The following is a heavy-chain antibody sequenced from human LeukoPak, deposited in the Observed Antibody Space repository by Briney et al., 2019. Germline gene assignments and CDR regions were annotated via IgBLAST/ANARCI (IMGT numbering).Heavy chain of an antibody. Sequence: GGSLRLSCAASGFTFSSYSMNWVRQAAGKGREWGSYISGSSSTIYYADSVKGRFTISRDNGKNTLYLQMNSLRAEDTAVYYCARGSTYYDSSGQVPFDYWGQGTLVTVSS. CDR3: ARGSTYYDSSGQVPFDY. J-gene: IGHJ4*02. CDR1: GFTFSSYS. CDR2: ISGSSSTI. D-gene: IGHD3-22*01. V-gene: IGHV3-48*01.